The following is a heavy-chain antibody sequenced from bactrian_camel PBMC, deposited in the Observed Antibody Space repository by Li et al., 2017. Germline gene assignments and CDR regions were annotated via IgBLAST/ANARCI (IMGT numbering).Heavy chain of an antibody. J-gene: IGHJ4*01. CDR3: AAGRSGTVVADTQKSRVCPRDPRDFQY. V-gene: IGHV3S63*01. CDR2: ILMRGNGT. Sequence: QVQLVESGGGSVQSGGSLRLSCTVPRANIACMGWFRQAPGKEREEVASILMRGNGTFYSDSVKGRFTFAQDNTENAVSLQMNNLKPEDTATYYCAAGRSGTVVADTQKSRVCPRDPRDFQYWGQGTQVTVS. D-gene: IGHD6*01. CDR1: RANIAC.